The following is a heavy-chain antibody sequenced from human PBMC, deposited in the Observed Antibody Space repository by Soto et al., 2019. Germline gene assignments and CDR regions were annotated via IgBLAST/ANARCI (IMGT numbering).Heavy chain of an antibody. J-gene: IGHJ4*02. V-gene: IGHV3-23*01. CDR3: AKVMDSSGYYGGYFDY. Sequence: PGGSLRLSCAASGFTFDDYAMHWVRQAPGKGLEWVSGISGSGGSTYYADSVKGRFTISRDNSKNTLYLQMNSLRAEDTAVYYCAKVMDSSGYYGGYFDYWGQGTLVTVSS. CDR2: ISGSGGST. CDR1: GFTFDDYA. D-gene: IGHD3-22*01.